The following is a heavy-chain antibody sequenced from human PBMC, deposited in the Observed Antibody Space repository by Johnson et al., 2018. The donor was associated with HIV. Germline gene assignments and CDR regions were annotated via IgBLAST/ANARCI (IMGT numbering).Heavy chain of an antibody. V-gene: IGHV3-66*01. CDR2: IYSGGTT. Sequence: MLLVESGGGLVQPGGSLRLSCAASGFTVSKNYMTWVRQAPGKGLEWVSIIYSGGTTYYADSSMGRFTISRDNSKNTLFLQLNSLRAEDTAVYYCTRDRIQIWSYVGTFDTWGPGALVTVSS. CDR1: GFTVSKNY. D-gene: IGHD5-18*01. CDR3: TRDRIQIWSYVGTFDT. J-gene: IGHJ3*02.